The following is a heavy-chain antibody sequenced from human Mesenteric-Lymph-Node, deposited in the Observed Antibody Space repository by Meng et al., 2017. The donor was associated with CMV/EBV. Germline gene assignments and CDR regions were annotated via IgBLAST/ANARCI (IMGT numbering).Heavy chain of an antibody. CDR1: GGTFSSYT. CDR2: IIPILGIA. CDR3: ARAVSRNYYDESNVHIRQYYFDS. J-gene: IGHJ4*02. Sequence: SVKVSCKASGGTFSSYTISWVRQAPGQGLEWMGRIIPILGIANYAQKFQGRVTITADKSTSTAYMELSSLRSEDTAVYYCARAVSRNYYDESNVHIRQYYFDSWGQGTLVTVSS. D-gene: IGHD3-16*01. V-gene: IGHV1-69*02.